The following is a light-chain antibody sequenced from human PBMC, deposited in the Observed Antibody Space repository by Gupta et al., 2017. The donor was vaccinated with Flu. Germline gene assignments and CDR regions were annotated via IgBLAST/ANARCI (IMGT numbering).Light chain of an antibody. CDR3: QAWDSSLVV. CDR1: KLGDKY. V-gene: IGLV3-1*01. J-gene: IGLJ2*01. Sequence: SYELTQPPSVSVSPGQTASITCPGDKLGDKYACWYQQKPGQSPVLVIYQDSKRPSGIPERFSGSNSGNTATLTISGTQAMDEAYYYCQAWDSSLVVFGGGTKLTVL. CDR2: QDS.